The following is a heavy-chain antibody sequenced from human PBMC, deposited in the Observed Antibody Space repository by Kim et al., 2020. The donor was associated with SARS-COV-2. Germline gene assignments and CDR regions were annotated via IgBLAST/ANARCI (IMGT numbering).Heavy chain of an antibody. D-gene: IGHD3-22*01. V-gene: IGHV4-59*13. Sequence: SETLSLTCTVSGGSISSYYWSWIRQPPGKGLEWIGYIYYSGSTNYNPSLKSRVTISVDTSKNQFSLKLSSVTAADTAVYYCARDGGYYYDSSGFDYWGQGTLVTVSS. CDR1: GGSISSYY. CDR2: IYYSGST. J-gene: IGHJ4*02. CDR3: ARDGGYYYDSSGFDY.